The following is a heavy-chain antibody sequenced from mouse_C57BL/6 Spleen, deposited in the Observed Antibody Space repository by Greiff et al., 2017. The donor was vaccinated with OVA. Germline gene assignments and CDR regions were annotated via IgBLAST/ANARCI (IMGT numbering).Heavy chain of an antibody. Sequence: QVQLQQSGPGLVAPSQSLSITCTVSGFSLTSYGVHWVRQPPGKGLEWLVVIWSDGSTTYNSALKSRLSISKDNSKSQVFLKMNSLQTDDTAMYYCARHGAQASYAMDYWGQGTSVTVSS. CDR2: IWSDGST. V-gene: IGHV2-6-1*01. CDR1: GFSLTSYG. D-gene: IGHD3-2*02. CDR3: ARHGAQASYAMDY. J-gene: IGHJ4*01.